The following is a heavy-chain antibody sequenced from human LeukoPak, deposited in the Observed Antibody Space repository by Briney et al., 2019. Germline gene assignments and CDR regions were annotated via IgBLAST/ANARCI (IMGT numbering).Heavy chain of an antibody. V-gene: IGHV3-7*01. D-gene: IGHD3-16*01. CDR2: IKQDGSEK. Sequence: GGSLRLSCAASGFTFSSYWMSWVRQAPGNGLEWVANIKQDGSEKYYVDSVKGRFTIFRDNAKNSLYLQMNNLEAEDTALYYCASNWGSYPDCWGQGALVTVSS. CDR3: ASNWGSYPDC. J-gene: IGHJ4*02. CDR1: GFTFSSYW.